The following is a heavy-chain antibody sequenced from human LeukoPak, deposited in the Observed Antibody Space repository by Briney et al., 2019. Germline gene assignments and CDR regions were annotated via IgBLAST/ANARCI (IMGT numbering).Heavy chain of an antibody. CDR3: ARDDSSGYRYGAFDI. Sequence: TSETLSLTCTVSGGSISSGDYYLSWIRQPPGKGLEWIGYIYYSGSTYYNPSLKSRVTISVDTSKNQFSLKLSSVTAADTAVYYCARDDSSGYRYGAFDIWGQGTMVTVSS. V-gene: IGHV4-30-4*08. CDR2: IYYSGST. J-gene: IGHJ3*02. CDR1: GGSISSGDYY. D-gene: IGHD3-22*01.